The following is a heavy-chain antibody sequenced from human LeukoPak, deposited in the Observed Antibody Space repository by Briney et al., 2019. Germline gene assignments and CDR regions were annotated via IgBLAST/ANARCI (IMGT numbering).Heavy chain of an antibody. CDR1: GYTFTAYY. V-gene: IGHV1-2*02. Sequence: VSVKVSCKASGYTFTAYYTHWVRQAPGQGLEWMGWINPNSGGTNYAQKFQGRVTMTRDTSISTAYMELSRLRSDDTAVYYCLVRGVPTDDYWGQGTLVTVSS. CDR2: INPNSGGT. J-gene: IGHJ4*02. CDR3: LVRGVPTDDY. D-gene: IGHD3-10*01.